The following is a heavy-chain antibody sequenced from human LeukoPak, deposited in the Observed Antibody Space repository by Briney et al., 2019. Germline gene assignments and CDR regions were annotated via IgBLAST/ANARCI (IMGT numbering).Heavy chain of an antibody. CDR3: ARERGVLGYFDY. D-gene: IGHD2-8*01. CDR2: IYYSGST. J-gene: IGHJ4*02. Sequence: SETLSLTCTVSGGSVSSGDYYWSWIRQPPGKGLEWIGYIYYSGSTYYNPSLKSRVTISVDTSKNQFSLKLSSVTAADTAVYYCARERGVLGYFDYWGQGTLVTVSS. CDR1: GGSVSSGDYY. V-gene: IGHV4-30-4*01.